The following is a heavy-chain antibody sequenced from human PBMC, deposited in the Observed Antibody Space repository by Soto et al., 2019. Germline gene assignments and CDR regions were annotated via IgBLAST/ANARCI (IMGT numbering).Heavy chain of an antibody. CDR3: AKGDNLGPKTGYAFDP. CDR1: GDSVSSNTAS. D-gene: IGHD5-12*01. CDR2: TYFRSKWYN. Sequence: SQTLSLTCAISGDSVSSNTASWNWIRESPSRGLEWLGRTYFRSKWYNDYAVSVKSRIIINPDTSNNQFSLQLNSVTPEDTAVYFCAKGDNLGPKTGYAFDPWGQGIMVTVSS. J-gene: IGHJ5*02. V-gene: IGHV6-1*01.